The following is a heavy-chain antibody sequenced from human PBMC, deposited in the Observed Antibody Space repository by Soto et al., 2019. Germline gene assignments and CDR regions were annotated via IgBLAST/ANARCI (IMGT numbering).Heavy chain of an antibody. CDR2: IYYSGST. D-gene: IGHD3-10*01. Sequence: SETLSLTCTVSGGSVSSGSYYWSWIRQPPGKGLEWIGYIYYSGSTNYNPSLKSRVTISVDTSKNQFSLKLSSVTAADTAVYYCASFEETSGSFDYWGQGTLVTVPQ. CDR1: GGSVSSGSYY. V-gene: IGHV4-61*01. J-gene: IGHJ4*02. CDR3: ASFEETSGSFDY.